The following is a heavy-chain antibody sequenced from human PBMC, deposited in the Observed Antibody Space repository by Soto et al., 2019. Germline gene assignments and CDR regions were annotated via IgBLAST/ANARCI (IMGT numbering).Heavy chain of an antibody. CDR1: GFIFTNYA. J-gene: IGHJ3*01. V-gene: IGHV3-23*01. CDR3: VREGRGSFDF. CDR2: IGGRGNSA. Sequence: PGGSLRLSCAASGFIFTNYAMNWVRQAPGKGLEWASVIGGRGNSAYYADSVQGRFTISRDNSKNTLSLQMSSLTADDTAIYYCVREGRGSFDFWGRGTMFTVSS. D-gene: IGHD5-12*01.